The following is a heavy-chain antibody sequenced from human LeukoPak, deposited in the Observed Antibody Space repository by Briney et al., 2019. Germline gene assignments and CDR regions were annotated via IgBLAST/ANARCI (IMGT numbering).Heavy chain of an antibody. CDR2: ISSSSSTI. CDR3: ARDQRGYDSSGFTKYYFDY. D-gene: IGHD3-22*01. Sequence: PGGSLRLSCAASGFTFSIYSMNWVRQAPGRGLEWVSYISSSSSTIYYADSVKGRFTISRDNAKNSLYLQMNSLRDEDTAVYYCARDQRGYDSSGFTKYYFDYWGQGTLVTVSS. J-gene: IGHJ4*02. CDR1: GFTFSIYS. V-gene: IGHV3-48*02.